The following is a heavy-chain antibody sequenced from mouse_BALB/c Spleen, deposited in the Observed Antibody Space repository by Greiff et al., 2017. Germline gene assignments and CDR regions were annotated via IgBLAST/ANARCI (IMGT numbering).Heavy chain of an antibody. J-gene: IGHJ4*01. CDR1: GFTFSSYA. Sequence: DVKLVESGGGLVKPGGSLKLSCAASGFTFSSYAMSWVRQSPEKRLEWVAEISSGGSYTYYPDTVTGRFTISRDNAKNTLYLEMSSLRSEDTAMYYCARDRYLYAMDYWGQGTSVTVSS. CDR2: ISSGGSYT. CDR3: ARDRYLYAMDY. D-gene: IGHD5-1*01. V-gene: IGHV5-9-4*01.